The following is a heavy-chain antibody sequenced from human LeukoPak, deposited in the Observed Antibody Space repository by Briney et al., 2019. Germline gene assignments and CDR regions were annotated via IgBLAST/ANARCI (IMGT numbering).Heavy chain of an antibody. CDR2: IYYSGST. CDR3: ARETGLYYFDY. J-gene: IGHJ4*02. D-gene: IGHD1-14*01. CDR1: GGSISSGDYY. V-gene: IGHV4-30-4*01. Sequence: SQTLSLTCTVSGGSISSGDYYWNWIRQPPGQGLEWIGHIYYSGSTYYNPPLKSRVTISVDTSKSQFSLKLSSVTAADTAVYFCARETGLYYFDYWGQGTLVTVSS.